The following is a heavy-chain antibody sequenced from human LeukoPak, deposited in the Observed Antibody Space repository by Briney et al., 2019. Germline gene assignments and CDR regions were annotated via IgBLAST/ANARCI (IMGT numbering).Heavy chain of an antibody. CDR3: ARAPHWYDSPTLKDY. V-gene: IGHV3-72*01. CDR2: IRNKANTYTT. Sequence: GGSLRLSCAASGFTFSDHYMDWVRQAPGKGLEWVGRIRNKANTYTTEYAASVKGRFTISRDDSKNSLYLQMNSLRAEDTAVYYCARAPHWYDSPTLKDYWGQGTLVTVSS. D-gene: IGHD3-22*01. J-gene: IGHJ4*02. CDR1: GFTFSDHY.